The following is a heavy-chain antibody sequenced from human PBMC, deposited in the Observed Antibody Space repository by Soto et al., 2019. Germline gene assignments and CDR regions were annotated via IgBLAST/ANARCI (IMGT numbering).Heavy chain of an antibody. CDR1: GFTFSSYW. CDR2: INGDGSST. J-gene: IGHJ4*02. Sequence: EVQLVESGGGLVQPGGSLRLSCVVSGFTFSSYWMHWVRQAPGKGLVWVARINGDGSSTAYTDSVKGRFTISRDNGKDTLYLKMNSLRAEDTAVYYCASGVAGRGDSWGQGGVVAVSS. D-gene: IGHD6-19*01. CDR3: ASGVAGRGDS. V-gene: IGHV3-74*01.